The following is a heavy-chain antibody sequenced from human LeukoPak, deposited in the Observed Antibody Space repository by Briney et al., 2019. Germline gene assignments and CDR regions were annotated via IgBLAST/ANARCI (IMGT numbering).Heavy chain of an antibody. J-gene: IGHJ6*03. CDR1: GYTFTSYD. V-gene: IGHV1-8*01. D-gene: IGHD3-22*01. CDR2: MNPNSGNT. Sequence: ASVKVSCKASGYTFTSYDINWVRQATGQGLEWMGWMNPNSGNTGYAQKFQGRVTITADKSTSTAYMELSSLRSEDTAVYYCARVLGSSGPPNYYYYYYMDVWGKGTTVTVSS. CDR3: ARVLGSSGPPNYYYYYYMDV.